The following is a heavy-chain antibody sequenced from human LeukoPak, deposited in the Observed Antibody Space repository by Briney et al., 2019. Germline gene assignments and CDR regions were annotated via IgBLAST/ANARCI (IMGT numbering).Heavy chain of an antibody. CDR1: GFTFSSYS. Sequence: PGGSLRLSCAASGFTFSSYSMNWVRQAPGKGLEWVSSITSSSRYIYYADSVKGRFTISRDNAKNSLYLQMDSLRVEDTAVYYCARDPYSGSYGPYYYYYMDVWGKGTTVTISS. CDR2: ITSSSRYI. V-gene: IGHV3-21*06. CDR3: ARDPYSGSYGPYYYYYMDV. D-gene: IGHD1-26*01. J-gene: IGHJ6*03.